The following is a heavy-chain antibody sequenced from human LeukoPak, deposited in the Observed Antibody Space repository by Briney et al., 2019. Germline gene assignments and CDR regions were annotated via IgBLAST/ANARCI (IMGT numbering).Heavy chain of an antibody. D-gene: IGHD3-10*01. CDR1: GFTFSGYS. CDR3: AKAVAYYGSGSSDY. CDR2: ISPSSSAI. Sequence: PGGSLRLSCAASGFTFSGYSMNWVRQAPGKGLEWVSYISPSSSAIYYADSVKGRFTISRDNSKNTLYLQMNSLRAEDTAVYYCAKAVAYYGSGSSDYWGQGTLVTVSS. J-gene: IGHJ4*02. V-gene: IGHV3-48*01.